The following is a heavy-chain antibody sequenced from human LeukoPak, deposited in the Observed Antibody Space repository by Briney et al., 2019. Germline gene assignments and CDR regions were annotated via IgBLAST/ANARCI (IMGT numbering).Heavy chain of an antibody. D-gene: IGHD6-19*01. CDR1: GGSISSSPYF. J-gene: IGHJ6*02. CDR2: ISYSGST. V-gene: IGHV4-39*01. Sequence: SETLSLTCTVSGGSISSSPYFWVWIRQPPGKGLEWIGSISYSGSTYYKPSLNGRVTISEDTSKKQSSLNLSSVTAADTAVYYCARRGTGSYYYGMDVWGQGTTVTVSS. CDR3: ARRGTGSYYYGMDV.